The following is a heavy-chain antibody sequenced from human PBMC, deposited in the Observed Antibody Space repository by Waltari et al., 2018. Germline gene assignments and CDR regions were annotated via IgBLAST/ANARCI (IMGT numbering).Heavy chain of an antibody. Sequence: QVQLVESGGGVVQPGGSLRLSCAASGFPFSSYGMHWVRQAPGKGLGWVAFIRYDGINKYYADSVKGRFPISRDNAKNSLFLQMNSLRADDTAVYYCARGHSGWYSHRDAFDIWGQGTMVTVSS. V-gene: IGHV3-30*02. D-gene: IGHD6-19*01. J-gene: IGHJ3*02. CDR3: ARGHSGWYSHRDAFDI. CDR2: IRYDGINK. CDR1: GFPFSSYG.